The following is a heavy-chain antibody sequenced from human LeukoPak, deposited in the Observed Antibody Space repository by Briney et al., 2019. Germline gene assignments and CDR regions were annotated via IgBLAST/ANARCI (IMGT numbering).Heavy chain of an antibody. Sequence: ASVKVSCKASGYTYTTYGITWVRQAPGQGPEWMGWISAYNGDTNYAQKLQGRVTMTTDTSTNTAYMELRSLRPDDTAVYYCARHFGTADNFDYWGQGTLLIVSS. CDR3: ARHFGTADNFDY. CDR1: GYTYTTYG. CDR2: ISAYNGDT. D-gene: IGHD2-21*02. J-gene: IGHJ4*02. V-gene: IGHV1-18*01.